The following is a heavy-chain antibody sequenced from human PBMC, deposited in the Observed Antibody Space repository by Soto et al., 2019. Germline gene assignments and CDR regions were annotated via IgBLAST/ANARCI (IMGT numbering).Heavy chain of an antibody. CDR2: ISWYSGSI. CDR3: ASGRGYDILTGYYPYFDY. D-gene: IGHD3-9*01. CDR1: GLTFDDYA. Sequence: EVQLVESGGGLVQSGKSLRLSCAASGLTFDDYAMHWVRQAPGKDLEWVSGISWYSGSIGYADSVKGRFTISRDNAKNSLYLQMNSLRAGDTALYYCASGRGYDILTGYYPYFDYWGQGTLVTVSS. J-gene: IGHJ4*02. V-gene: IGHV3-9*01.